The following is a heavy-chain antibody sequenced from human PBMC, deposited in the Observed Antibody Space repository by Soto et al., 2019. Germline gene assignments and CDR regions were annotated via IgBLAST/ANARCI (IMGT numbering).Heavy chain of an antibody. CDR2: IYYSGST. D-gene: IGHD5-12*01. CDR1: GGSISSYY. J-gene: IGHJ6*02. V-gene: IGHV4-59*01. Sequence: SETLSLTCTVSGGSISSYYWSWIRQPPGKGLEWIGYIYYSGSTNYNPSLKSRVTISVDTSKNQFSLKLSSVTAADTAVYYCARGRSSYAYAPIYYYGMDVWGQGTTVTVS. CDR3: ARGRSSYAYAPIYYYGMDV.